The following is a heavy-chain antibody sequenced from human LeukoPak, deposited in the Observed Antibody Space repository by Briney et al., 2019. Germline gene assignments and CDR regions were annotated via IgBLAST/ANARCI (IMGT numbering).Heavy chain of an antibody. D-gene: IGHD3-10*01. J-gene: IGHJ4*02. V-gene: IGHV4-39*07. CDR1: GDSISSSNYY. Sequence: PSETLSLTCTVSGDSISSSNYYWGWIRQPPGKGLEWLGTIYYNGATQYNPSLRSRVTMSVDTSQNQFSLKLTSVTAADTAVYYCAVEVRESVSLINGDCWGQGTLVTVSS. CDR2: IYYNGAT. CDR3: AVEVRESVSLINGDC.